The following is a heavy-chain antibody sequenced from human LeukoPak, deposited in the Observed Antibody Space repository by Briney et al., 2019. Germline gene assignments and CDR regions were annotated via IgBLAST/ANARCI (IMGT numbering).Heavy chain of an antibody. Sequence: PSETLSLTCSASGGSISSRDYYWSWIRQSPGKGLEWIGYIYYSGYTYYNPSLKSRLNISVDTSRNQFSLKLSSVTAADTAVYYCARDVSTWMYGAFDIWGQGTMVTVSS. J-gene: IGHJ3*02. D-gene: IGHD5/OR15-5a*01. CDR3: ARDVSTWMYGAFDI. CDR2: IYYSGYT. CDR1: GGSISSRDYY. V-gene: IGHV4-30-4*02.